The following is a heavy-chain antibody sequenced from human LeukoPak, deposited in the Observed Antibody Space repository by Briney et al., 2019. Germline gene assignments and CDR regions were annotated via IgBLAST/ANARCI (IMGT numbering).Heavy chain of an antibody. Sequence: PGGSLRLSCAASGFTVSSNYMSWVRQAPGKGLEWVSVIYSGGSTYYADSVKGRFTLSRDNSKNTLYLQMNSLRAEDTAVYYCARYAYCSGGSCYYFDYWGQGTLVTVSS. V-gene: IGHV3-66*01. CDR1: GFTVSSNY. CDR2: IYSGGST. CDR3: ARYAYCSGGSCYYFDY. D-gene: IGHD2-15*01. J-gene: IGHJ4*02.